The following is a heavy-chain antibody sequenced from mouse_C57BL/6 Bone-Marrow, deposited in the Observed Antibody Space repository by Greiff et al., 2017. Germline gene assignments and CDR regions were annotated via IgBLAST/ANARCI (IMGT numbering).Heavy chain of an antibody. V-gene: IGHV5-12*01. Sequence: EVKLMESGGGLVQPGGSLKLSCAASGFTFSDYYMYWVRQTPEKRLEWVAYISNGGGSTYYPDTVKGRFTFSRDNAKNTLYLQMCRLKYEDTAMYYCARRDGSSSWFAYWGQGTLVTVSA. D-gene: IGHD1-1*01. J-gene: IGHJ3*01. CDR2: ISNGGGST. CDR3: ARRDGSSSWFAY. CDR1: GFTFSDYY.